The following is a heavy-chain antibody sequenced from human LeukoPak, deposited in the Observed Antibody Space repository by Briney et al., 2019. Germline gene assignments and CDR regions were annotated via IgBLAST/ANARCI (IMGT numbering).Heavy chain of an antibody. J-gene: IGHJ4*02. CDR1: GYTFINYY. Sequence: GASVKVPCKASGYTFINYYIHWVRQAPGHGLEWMGMINPSSGSTNYAQMFQGRVTMTRDTSTSTVYMELSSLRSEDTAVYYCAKTGDIAAAGNGDYWGQGTLVTVSS. D-gene: IGHD6-13*01. V-gene: IGHV1-46*01. CDR3: AKTGDIAAAGNGDY. CDR2: INPSSGST.